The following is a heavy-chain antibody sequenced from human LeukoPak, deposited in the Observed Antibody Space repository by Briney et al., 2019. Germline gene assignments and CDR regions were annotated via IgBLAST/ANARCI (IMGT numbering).Heavy chain of an antibody. CDR2: IIPIFGTA. CDR1: GGTFSSYA. Sequence: SVKVSCKASGGTFSSYAISWVRQAPGQGLEWMGGIIPIFGTANYAQKFQGRVTITADESTSTAYMELSSLRSEDTAVYCCARSCEPAVISHWFDPWGQGTLVTVSS. CDR3: ARSCEPAVISHWFDP. J-gene: IGHJ5*02. D-gene: IGHD3-22*01. V-gene: IGHV1-69*01.